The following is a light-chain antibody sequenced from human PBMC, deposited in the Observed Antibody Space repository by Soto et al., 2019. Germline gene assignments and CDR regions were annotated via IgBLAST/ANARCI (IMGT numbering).Light chain of an antibody. V-gene: IGKV1-5*03. CDR3: QKYNSYSWT. J-gene: IGKJ1*01. CDR2: KAS. CDR1: QSINSW. Sequence: DIQMTQSPSTLSASVGDRVTITCRASQSINSWLAWYQQKPGKAPNLLIYKASSLQSGVPSRFSGSGSGTEFTLTISSLQPDDFATYYCQKYNSYSWTFGRGTKVEIK.